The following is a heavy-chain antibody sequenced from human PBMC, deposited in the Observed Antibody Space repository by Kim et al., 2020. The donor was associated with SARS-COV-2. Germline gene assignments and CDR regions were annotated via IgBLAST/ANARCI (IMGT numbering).Heavy chain of an antibody. CDR3: ARLDPAGTGAFDI. D-gene: IGHD6-13*01. Sequence: SNPSLTSRVTISVDTSKNPFSLKLSSVTAADTAVYYCARLDPAGTGAFDIWGQGTMVTVSS. J-gene: IGHJ3*02. V-gene: IGHV4-59*08.